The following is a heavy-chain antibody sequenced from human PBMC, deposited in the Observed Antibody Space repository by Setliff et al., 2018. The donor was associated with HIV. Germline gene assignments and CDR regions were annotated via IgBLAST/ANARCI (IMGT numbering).Heavy chain of an antibody. CDR2: IYTSGST. J-gene: IGHJ4*02. Sequence: PSETLSLTCTVSGASISSGSYYWSWIRQPAGKGLEWIGHIYTSGSTNYSPSLKSRVAISVDTSKKQFSLKLSSVTAADTAVYYCARDRRYSPHYFDYWGQGTLVTVSS. V-gene: IGHV4-61*09. CDR1: GASISSGSYY. D-gene: IGHD1-26*01. CDR3: ARDRRYSPHYFDY.